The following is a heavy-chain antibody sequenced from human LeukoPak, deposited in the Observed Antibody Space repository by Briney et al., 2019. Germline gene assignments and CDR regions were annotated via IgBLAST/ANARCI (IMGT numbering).Heavy chain of an antibody. J-gene: IGHJ5*02. D-gene: IGHD3-22*01. CDR2: IYYSGST. CDR1: GGSISSGGYY. V-gene: IGHV4-31*03. CDR3: AREDSSGYPGWFDP. Sequence: PSQTLSLTCTVPGGSISSGGYYWSWIRQHPGKGLEWIGYIYYSGSTYYNPSLKSRVTISVDTSKNQFSLKLSSVTAADTAVYYCAREDSSGYPGWFDPWGQGTLVTVSS.